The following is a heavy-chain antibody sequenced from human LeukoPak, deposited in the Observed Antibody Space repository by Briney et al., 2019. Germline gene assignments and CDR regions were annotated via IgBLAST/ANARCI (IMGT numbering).Heavy chain of an antibody. J-gene: IGHJ4*02. D-gene: IGHD6-19*01. Sequence: GRSLTLSCTASGFTFGDYLMSWFRQAPGKGLEWIGFISGGTTEYAASVKGRFTISRDDSTSIAYLQMNSVTTEDTAVYYCSRGSGWLSVYWGQGTLVTVSS. CDR3: SRGSGWLSVY. V-gene: IGHV3-49*03. CDR1: GFTFGDYL. CDR2: ISGGTT.